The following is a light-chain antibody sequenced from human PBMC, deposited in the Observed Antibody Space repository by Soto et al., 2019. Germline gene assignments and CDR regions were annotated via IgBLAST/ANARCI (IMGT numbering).Light chain of an antibody. CDR3: QQFFSYPYT. CDR1: QSITTF. J-gene: IGKJ4*01. CDR2: AAS. V-gene: IGKV1-39*01. Sequence: DIQMTQSPSSLSASVGDRVTITCRSRQSITTFLNWYQQKPGKAPNLLIYAASSLQSGVPSRFSGSGSGTDFTLTISRLQPDDFAPYFCQQFFSYPYTFGRGTKVEIK.